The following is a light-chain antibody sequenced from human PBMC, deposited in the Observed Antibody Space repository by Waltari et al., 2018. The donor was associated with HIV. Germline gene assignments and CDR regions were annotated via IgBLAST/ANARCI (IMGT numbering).Light chain of an antibody. CDR1: SSNIGSNA. CDR2: SDN. Sequence: QSVLTQPPSASGTPGQRVTISCSGSSSNIGSNAVNWYQQVPGTAPKLHIYSDNQRPQGVPDRFSGSKSGTSASLAISGLQSEDEANYYCAAWDDSLNGPLFGGGTKLTVL. J-gene: IGLJ3*02. V-gene: IGLV1-44*01. CDR3: AAWDDSLNGPL.